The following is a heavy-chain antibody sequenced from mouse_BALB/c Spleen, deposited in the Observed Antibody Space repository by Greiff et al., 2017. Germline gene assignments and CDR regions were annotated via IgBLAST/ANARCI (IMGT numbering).Heavy chain of an antibody. CDR1: GFTFTDYY. J-gene: IGHJ4*01. Sequence: DVHLVESGGGLVQPGGSLRLSCATSGFTFTDYYMSWVRQPPGKALEWLGFIRNKANGYTTEYSASVKGRFTISRDNSQSILYLQMNTLRAEDSATYYCARDIRYYGTYVYAMDYWGQGTSVPVSS. CDR2: IRNKANGYTT. CDR3: ARDIRYYGTYVYAMDY. V-gene: IGHV7-3*02. D-gene: IGHD2-1*01.